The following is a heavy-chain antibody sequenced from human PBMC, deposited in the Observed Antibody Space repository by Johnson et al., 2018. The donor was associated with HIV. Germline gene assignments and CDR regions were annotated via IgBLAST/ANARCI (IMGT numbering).Heavy chain of an antibody. D-gene: IGHD3-3*01. J-gene: IGHJ3*02. Sequence: VKLVESGGGLVQPGGSLRLSCVEYGFTVSSSSMSWVRQAPGKGLEWVSVIYSRGGSYYVDSVRGRFTISRDNSKRMLYLQMDSLTAEDTAVYYCATYNFLSSYAFDIWGQGTTVTVSS. CDR2: IYSRGGS. CDR3: ATYNFLSSYAFDI. CDR1: GFTVSSSS. V-gene: IGHV3-66*01.